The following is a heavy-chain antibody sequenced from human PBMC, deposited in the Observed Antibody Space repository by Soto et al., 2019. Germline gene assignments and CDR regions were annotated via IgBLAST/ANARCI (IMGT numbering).Heavy chain of an antibody. CDR1: GYSFSFYG. V-gene: IGHV1-18*01. D-gene: IGHD3-22*01. Sequence: QIQLVQSGAEWRKPGASVKVSCKASGYSFSFYGINWVRQAPGQGLEWMGWINPSDGNRNFAQKLEDRVNITKATSTNKVFLELRSLKSDDTAIYYCARASLRGYDSSGFYSWGQGTRVTVSS. J-gene: IGHJ4*02. CDR2: INPSDGNR. CDR3: ARASLRGYDSSGFYS.